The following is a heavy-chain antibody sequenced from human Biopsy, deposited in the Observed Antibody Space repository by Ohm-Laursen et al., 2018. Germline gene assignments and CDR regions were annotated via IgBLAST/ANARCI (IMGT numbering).Heavy chain of an antibody. D-gene: IGHD5-18*01. CDR2: IYHSGTT. CDR1: GGSISTDLNY. J-gene: IGHJ4*02. CDR3: ARATVETASFDF. V-gene: IGHV4-31*01. Sequence: SQTLSLTCTVSGGSISTDLNYLSWIRQHPGKGLEWIGYIYHSGTTYYNPSLESQVTISIDTSKNQFSLKVTSVTAADTAVYYCARATVETASFDFWGQGTLVTVSS.